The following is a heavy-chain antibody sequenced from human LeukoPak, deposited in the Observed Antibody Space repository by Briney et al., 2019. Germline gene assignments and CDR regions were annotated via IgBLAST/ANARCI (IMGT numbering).Heavy chain of an antibody. CDR2: IWHDGSNK. CDR3: ARAGGSRYGYAFDV. Sequence: GRSLRLSCVASGLTVSDYGMHWVRQDLGKGLEWVAVIWHDGSNKYYADSVKSRFNISRDNSDQTLYLQLNSLRVEDTALFYCARAGGSRYGYAFDVWGQGTLVTVSS. J-gene: IGHJ3*01. D-gene: IGHD5-12*01. V-gene: IGHV3-33*01. CDR1: GLTVSDYG.